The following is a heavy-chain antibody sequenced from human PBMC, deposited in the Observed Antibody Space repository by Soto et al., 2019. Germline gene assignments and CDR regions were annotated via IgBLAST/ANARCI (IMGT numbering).Heavy chain of an antibody. CDR1: GGSISSSSYY. D-gene: IGHD6-13*01. V-gene: IGHV4-39*01. J-gene: IGHJ4*02. CDR2: IYYSGST. Sequence: PSETLSLTCTVSGGSISSSSYYWGWIRQPPGKGLEWIGSIYYSGSTYYNPSLKSRVTISVDTSKNQFSLKLSSVTAADTAVYYCASGIAAAGKFFDYWGQGXLVTVYS. CDR3: ASGIAAAGKFFDY.